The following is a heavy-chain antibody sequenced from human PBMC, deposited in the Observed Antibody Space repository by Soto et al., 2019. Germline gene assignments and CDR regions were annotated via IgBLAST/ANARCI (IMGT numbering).Heavy chain of an antibody. CDR3: ARDGTTYYDILTGYGTVVSWFDP. D-gene: IGHD3-9*01. CDR2: ISAYNGNT. Sequence: GASVNVSCKASGYTFTGYYMHWVRQAPGQGLEWMGWISAYNGNTNYAQKLQGRVTMTTDTSTSTAYMELRSLRSDDTAVYYCARDGTTYYDILTGYGTVVSWFDPWGQGTLVTVSS. V-gene: IGHV1-18*04. CDR1: GYTFTGYY. J-gene: IGHJ5*02.